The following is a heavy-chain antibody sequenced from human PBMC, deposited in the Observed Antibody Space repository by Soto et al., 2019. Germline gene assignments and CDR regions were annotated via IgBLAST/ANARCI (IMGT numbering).Heavy chain of an antibody. D-gene: IGHD3-22*01. CDR3: ATEYYYDSSGYYPRWYFDL. J-gene: IGHJ2*01. Sequence: QVQLVQSGAEVKKPGSSVKVSCKASGGTFSSYAISWVRQAPGQGLEWMGGIIPIFGTANYAQKCQGRVTITADESTSTAYMELSSLRSEDTAVYYCATEYYYDSSGYYPRWYFDLWGRGTLVTVSS. V-gene: IGHV1-69*12. CDR2: IIPIFGTA. CDR1: GGTFSSYA.